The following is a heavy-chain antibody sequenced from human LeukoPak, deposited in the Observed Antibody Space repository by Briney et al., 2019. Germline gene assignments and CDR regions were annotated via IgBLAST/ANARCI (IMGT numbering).Heavy chain of an antibody. CDR3: ARGPNLGYCSSTSCLDAFDI. CDR2: MNPNSGDT. J-gene: IGHJ3*02. CDR1: GYTFTSYD. Sequence: ASVKVSCKASGYTFTSYDINWVRQATGQGLEWMGWMNPNSGDTGYAQKFQGRVTITRNTSMSTASMELSSLRSEDTAVYYCARGPNLGYCSSTSCLDAFDIWGQGTMVTVSS. D-gene: IGHD2-2*01. V-gene: IGHV1-8*03.